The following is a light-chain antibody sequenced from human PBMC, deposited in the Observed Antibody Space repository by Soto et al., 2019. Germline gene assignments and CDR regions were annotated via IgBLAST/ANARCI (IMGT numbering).Light chain of an antibody. CDR3: SSHTTSSTLV. CDR1: SSDVGGSNY. Sequence: QSALTQPASVSGSPGQSITISCTGTSSDVGGSNYVSWYPQHPGKAPKLMIYDVSNRPSGVSNRFSGSKSGNTASLTISGLQAEDEADYYCSSHTTSSTLVFGGGTQLTVL. CDR2: DVS. V-gene: IGLV2-14*03. J-gene: IGLJ2*01.